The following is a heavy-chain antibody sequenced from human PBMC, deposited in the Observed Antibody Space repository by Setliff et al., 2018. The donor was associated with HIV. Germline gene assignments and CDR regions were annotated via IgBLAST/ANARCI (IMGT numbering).Heavy chain of an antibody. J-gene: IGHJ4*02. V-gene: IGHV4-39*01. CDR2: IYFNGNT. CDR1: GVSIGSSSYY. CDR3: ATSENRVTDY. D-gene: IGHD1-26*01. Sequence: PSETLSLTCIVSGVSIGSSSYYWGWIRQPPGKGLEWIASIYFNGNTYYSPSLKSRVTMSIDTSKNEFSLNLSSVTAADTALYFCATSENRVTDYWGQGIKVTV.